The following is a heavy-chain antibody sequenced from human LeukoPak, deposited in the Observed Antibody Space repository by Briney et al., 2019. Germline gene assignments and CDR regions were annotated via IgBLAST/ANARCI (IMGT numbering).Heavy chain of an antibody. CDR2: IYSGGST. Sequence: GGSLRLSCAASGFTVSSNYMSWVRHAPGKGLEWVSVIYSGGSTYYADSVKGRFTISRDNSKKTPYLQMNSLRAVDTAVYNCARGIGEGYWGQGTLVTVSS. CDR3: ARGIGEGY. V-gene: IGHV3-66*01. J-gene: IGHJ4*02. CDR1: GFTVSSNY.